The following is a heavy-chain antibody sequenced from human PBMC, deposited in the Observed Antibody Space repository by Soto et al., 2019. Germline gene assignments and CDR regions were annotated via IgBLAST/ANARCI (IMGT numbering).Heavy chain of an antibody. Sequence: QVQLQESGPGLVKPSQTLSLTCTVSGGSIAKYEYYWTWIRQPPGKGLEWVGYIYYSGRTNYNPSLNSRLTISQDTSKNQFSLRLTSVSAADTAMYYCARDRSNSPDYFDFWGQGTLVTVSS. D-gene: IGHD6-6*01. CDR3: ARDRSNSPDYFDF. V-gene: IGHV4-30-4*01. CDR2: IYYSGRT. J-gene: IGHJ4*02. CDR1: GGSIAKYEYY.